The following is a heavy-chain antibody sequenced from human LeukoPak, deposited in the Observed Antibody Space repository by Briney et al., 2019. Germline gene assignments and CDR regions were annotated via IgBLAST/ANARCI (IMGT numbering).Heavy chain of an antibody. CDR1: GFILSNYA. CDR2: IKSKTDGGST. Sequence: GGSLRLSCAASGFILSNYAMSWVRQAPGKGLEWVGRIKSKTDGGSTDYAAPVKGRFTISRDDSKNTLYLQMNSLRTEDTAVYYCTTDRGGVTLRPLDYWGQGTLVTVSS. J-gene: IGHJ4*02. D-gene: IGHD2-21*02. V-gene: IGHV3-15*01. CDR3: TTDRGGVTLRPLDY.